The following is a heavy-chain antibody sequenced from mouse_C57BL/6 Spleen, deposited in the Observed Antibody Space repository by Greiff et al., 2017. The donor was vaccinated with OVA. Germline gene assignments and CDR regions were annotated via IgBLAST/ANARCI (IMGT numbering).Heavy chain of an antibody. Sequence: QVQLQQPGAELVMPGASVKLSCKASGYTFTSYWMHWVKQRPGQGLEWIGEIDPSDSYTNYNQKFKGKSTLTVDKSSSTAYMQLSSLTSEDSAVYYCARGGKFAYWCQGTLVTVSA. CDR2: IDPSDSYT. CDR1: GYTFTSYW. CDR3: ARGGKFAY. V-gene: IGHV1-69*01. J-gene: IGHJ3*01.